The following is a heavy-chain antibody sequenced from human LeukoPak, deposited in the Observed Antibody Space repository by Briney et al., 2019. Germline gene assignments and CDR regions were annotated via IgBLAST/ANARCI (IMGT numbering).Heavy chain of an antibody. J-gene: IGHJ4*02. Sequence: GGSLRLSCAASGFTFSGYGMHWVRQAPGKGLEWVAYIRYDESYQYYVDSVRGRFTISRDNSKDMLFLQMNSLGAEDTAVYYCAAIAAAALYWGQGTQVTVSS. CDR3: AAIAAAALY. D-gene: IGHD6-25*01. CDR2: IRYDESYQ. CDR1: GFTFSGYG. V-gene: IGHV3-30*02.